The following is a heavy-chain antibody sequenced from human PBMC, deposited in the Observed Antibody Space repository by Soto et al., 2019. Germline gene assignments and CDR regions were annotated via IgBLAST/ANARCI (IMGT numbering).Heavy chain of an antibody. CDR2: ISAYNGNT. J-gene: IGHJ4*02. CDR3: ARLGRITLFGVVITFDY. Sequence: ASVKVSCKASGYTFTKYGIRWVRQAPGQGLEWMGWISAYNGNTNYAHKLQGRVTMTTDTSTSTAYMELRSLRSDATAVYYCARLGRITLFGVVITFDYWGQGTLVTVSS. D-gene: IGHD3-3*01. CDR1: GYTFTKYG. V-gene: IGHV1-18*01.